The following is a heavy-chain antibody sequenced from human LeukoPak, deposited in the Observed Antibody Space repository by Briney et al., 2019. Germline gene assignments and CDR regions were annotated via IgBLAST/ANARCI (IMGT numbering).Heavy chain of an antibody. CDR2: IFYSGSP. D-gene: IGHD4-17*01. CDR3: ARGLTVTTADY. CDR1: GGSISSYY. V-gene: IGHV4-59*08. J-gene: IGHJ4*02. Sequence: PSETLSLTCTVSGGSISSYYWSWIRQPPGKGLEWIGNIFYSGSPNYNPSLKSRVTISFDTSRNQFSLKLSSVTAADTAVYYCARGLTVTTADYWGQGTLVTVSS.